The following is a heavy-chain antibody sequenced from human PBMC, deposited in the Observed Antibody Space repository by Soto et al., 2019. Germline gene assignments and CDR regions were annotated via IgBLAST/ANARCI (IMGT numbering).Heavy chain of an antibody. D-gene: IGHD3-16*01. CDR3: AKNGDFDYDAFDV. V-gene: IGHV3-23*01. CDR1: DSTIRRYA. J-gene: IGHJ3*01. CDR2: ITGNSARI. Sequence: PGGSLRLSCAASDSTIRRYAMSWVRQAPGKGLEWVSGITGNSARIYYADSVKGRFSISRDNSKNTLYLQTDTLRAEDTAVYYCAKNGDFDYDAFDVWGQGTVVTVSS.